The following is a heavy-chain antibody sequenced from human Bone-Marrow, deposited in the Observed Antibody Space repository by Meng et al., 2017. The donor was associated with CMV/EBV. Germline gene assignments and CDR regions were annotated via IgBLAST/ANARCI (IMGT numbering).Heavy chain of an antibody. D-gene: IGHD6-6*01. CDR1: GESFSDYS. V-gene: IGHV4-34*01. Sequence: SETLSLTCAVYGESFSDYSWTWVRQPPGKGLEWIGEINESGNTNGNPSLKSRVTMSMDRSKNQFSLTLISVTAADTAMYYCARGPRVMGSSAIDVWGQGVLVTGSS. CDR2: INESGNT. CDR3: ARGPRVMGSSAIDV. J-gene: IGHJ4*02.